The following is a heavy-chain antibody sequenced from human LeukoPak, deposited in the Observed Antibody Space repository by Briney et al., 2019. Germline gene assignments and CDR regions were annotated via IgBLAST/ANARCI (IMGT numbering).Heavy chain of an antibody. D-gene: IGHD3-10*01. CDR3: ARGGYGSGSFDY. Sequence: SETLSLTCTVSGGSISSYYWSWIRRPPGKGLEWIGYIYYSGSTNYNPSLKSRVTISVDTSKNQFSLKLSSVTAADTAVYYCARGGYGSGSFDYWGQGTLVTVSS. CDR2: IYYSGST. CDR1: GGSISSYY. J-gene: IGHJ4*02. V-gene: IGHV4-59*01.